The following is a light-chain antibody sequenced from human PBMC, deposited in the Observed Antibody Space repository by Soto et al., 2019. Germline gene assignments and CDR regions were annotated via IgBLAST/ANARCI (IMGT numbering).Light chain of an antibody. Sequence: DIHMTQSPSTLSASVGDRVTITCRASQSISSWLAWYQQKPGKAPNLLIYKTSNLESGVPSRFSGSGSGTEFTLTISSLQPDDFSTYYCQHYNDYSWTFDQGTKVEIK. CDR3: QHYNDYSWT. V-gene: IGKV1-5*03. CDR2: KTS. CDR1: QSISSW. J-gene: IGKJ1*01.